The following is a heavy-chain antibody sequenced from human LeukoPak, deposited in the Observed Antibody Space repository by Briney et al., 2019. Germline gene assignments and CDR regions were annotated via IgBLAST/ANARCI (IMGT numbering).Heavy chain of an antibody. J-gene: IGHJ4*02. V-gene: IGHV3-33*01. CDR3: ARDLGNYYDILTGPIGIDY. D-gene: IGHD3-9*01. CDR2: IWYDGSNK. CDR1: GFTFSSYG. Sequence: GGSLRLSCAASGFTFSSYGMHWVRQAPRTGLEWVAVIWYDGSNKYYADSVKGRFTISRDNSKNTLYLQMNSLRAEDTAVYYCARDLGNYYDILTGPIGIDYWGQGTLVTVSS.